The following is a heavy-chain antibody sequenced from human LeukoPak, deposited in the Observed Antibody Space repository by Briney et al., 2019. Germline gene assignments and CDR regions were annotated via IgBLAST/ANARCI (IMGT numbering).Heavy chain of an antibody. V-gene: IGHV3-43*02. J-gene: IGHJ4*02. CDR2: ISGDGGSR. CDR3: AKGADPLTWRMTTVAGTRFDF. D-gene: IGHD6-19*01. CDR1: GFTFDDYA. Sequence: GGSLRLSCAVSGFTFDDYAMHWVRQAPGKGLEWVSLISGDGGSRYYAGSVKGRFTVSRDNSKNSLYLQMNSLRTEDTAFYYCAKGADPLTWRMTTVAGTRFDFWGQGTLVTVSS.